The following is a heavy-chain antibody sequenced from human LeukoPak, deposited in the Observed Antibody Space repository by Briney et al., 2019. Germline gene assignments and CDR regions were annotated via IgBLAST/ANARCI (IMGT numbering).Heavy chain of an antibody. CDR3: ANDDTRGFGEPSPYYY. CDR2: ISYDGINT. J-gene: IGHJ4*02. V-gene: IGHV3-30*18. Sequence: GGSLRLSCVASGFAFRNYGMHWVRQAPGKGLEWVADISYDGINTHYADSVKGRFTISKDNSKNTLYLQLNTLRPEDTAVYYCANDDTRGFGEPSPYYYWGQGTRVIFSS. CDR1: GFAFRNYG. D-gene: IGHD3-10*01.